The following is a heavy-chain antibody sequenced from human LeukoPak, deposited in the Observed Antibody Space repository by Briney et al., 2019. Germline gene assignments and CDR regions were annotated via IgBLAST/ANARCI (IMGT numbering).Heavy chain of an antibody. D-gene: IGHD1/OR15-1a*01. CDR3: ARSPISITGTTVDY. Sequence: ASVKVSCKASGYTFTGYYMHWVGQAPGQGREWMGWINPKSGGTKYAQKFQGRVTMTRDRSISTAYMELSRLRSDDTAVYYCARSPISITGTTVDYWGQGTLVTVSS. CDR2: INPKSGGT. V-gene: IGHV1-2*02. J-gene: IGHJ4*02. CDR1: GYTFTGYY.